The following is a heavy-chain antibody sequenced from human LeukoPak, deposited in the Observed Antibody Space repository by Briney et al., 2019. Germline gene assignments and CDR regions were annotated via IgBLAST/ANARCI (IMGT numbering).Heavy chain of an antibody. CDR2: INPNSGGT. Sequence: GASVKVSCKASGGTFSSYAISWVRQAPGQGLEWMGRINPNSGGTNYAQKFQGRVTMTRDTSISTAYMELSRLRSDDTAVYHCARGHSRGSGSYKERLFDYWGQGTLVTVSS. D-gene: IGHD3-10*01. J-gene: IGHJ4*02. V-gene: IGHV1-2*06. CDR3: ARGHSRGSGSYKERLFDY. CDR1: GGTFSSYA.